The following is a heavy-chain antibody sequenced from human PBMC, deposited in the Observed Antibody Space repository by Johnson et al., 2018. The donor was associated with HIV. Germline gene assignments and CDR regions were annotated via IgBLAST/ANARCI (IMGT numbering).Heavy chain of an antibody. V-gene: IGHV3-30*02. D-gene: IGHD3-9*01. Sequence: QVQLVESGGGVVQPGGSLRLSCAASGFTFSSYGIHWVRQAPGKGLEWVAFIRYDGTNKYYADSVKGRFTISRDNSKNTLYLQMNSLRAEDTAVYYCAKDTIAGVKGDSVIWGQGTMVTVSS. J-gene: IGHJ3*02. CDR1: GFTFSSYG. CDR3: AKDTIAGVKGDSVI. CDR2: IRYDGTNK.